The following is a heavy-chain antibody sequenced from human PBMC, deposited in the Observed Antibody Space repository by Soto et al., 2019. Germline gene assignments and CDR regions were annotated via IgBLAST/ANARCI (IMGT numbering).Heavy chain of an antibody. CDR3: ASHIQLHPLYYFDY. CDR2: IYYSGST. Sequence: SETLSLTCTVSGGSISSGDYYWSWIRQPPGKGLEWIGYIYYSGSTYYNPSLKSRVTISVDTSKNQFSLKLSSVTVADTAVYYCASHIQLHPLYYFDYWGQGTLVTVSS. CDR1: GGSISSGDYY. V-gene: IGHV4-30-4*01. J-gene: IGHJ4*02. D-gene: IGHD1-26*01.